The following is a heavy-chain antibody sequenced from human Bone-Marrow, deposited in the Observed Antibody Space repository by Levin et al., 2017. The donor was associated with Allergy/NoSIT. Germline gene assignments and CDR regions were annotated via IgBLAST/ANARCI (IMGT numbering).Heavy chain of an antibody. V-gene: IGHV4-61*02. CDR1: GGSISSNNYY. CDR2: IYTGGST. J-gene: IGHJ4*02. D-gene: IGHD3-10*01. Sequence: PSETLSLTCTVSGGSISSNNYYWSWIRQPAGKGLEWIGRIYTGGSTNYNPSLKSRVSISMVTSKKQFSLRLTSVTAADTAVYYCARDAGRGHERAPFRPLDLWGQGTLVTVSS. CDR3: ARDAGRGHERAPFRPLDL.